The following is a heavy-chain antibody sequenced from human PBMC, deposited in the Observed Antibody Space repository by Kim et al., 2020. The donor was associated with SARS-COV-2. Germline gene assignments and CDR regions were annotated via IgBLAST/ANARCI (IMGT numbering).Heavy chain of an antibody. CDR3: ARDTGYYRASFDY. J-gene: IGHJ4*02. D-gene: IGHD3-10*01. Sequence: YAQKFQGRVTITADESTSTAYMELSSLRSEDTAVYYCARDTGYYRASFDYWGQGTLVTVSS. V-gene: IGHV1-69*01.